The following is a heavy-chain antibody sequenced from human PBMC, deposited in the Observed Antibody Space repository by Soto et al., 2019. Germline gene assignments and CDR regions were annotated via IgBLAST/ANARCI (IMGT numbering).Heavy chain of an antibody. Sequence: QVQLVQSGAEVKKPGSSVKVSCKASGGTFSTYSIDWVRQAPGQGLEWMGGIIPAFGSPNYAQRFKGRVTITADESTSTAYMELSSLRSDDTAVYYCARAEVATTYFDFWGHGTLVTVSS. CDR1: GGTFSTYS. CDR3: ARAEVATTYFDF. CDR2: IIPAFGSP. D-gene: IGHD5-12*01. J-gene: IGHJ4*01. V-gene: IGHV1-69*01.